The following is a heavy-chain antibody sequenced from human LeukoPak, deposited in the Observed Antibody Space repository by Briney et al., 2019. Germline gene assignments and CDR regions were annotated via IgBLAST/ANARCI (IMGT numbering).Heavy chain of an antibody. CDR3: ASLLGIVVVPAAMGMFDY. J-gene: IGHJ4*02. V-gene: IGHV3-33*01. Sequence: PGGSLRLSCAASGFTFSSYGMHWVRQAPGKGLEWVAVIWYDGGNKYYADSVKGRFTISRDNSKNTLYLQMNSLRAEDTAVYYCASLLGIVVVPAAMGMFDYWGQGTLVTVSS. CDR1: GFTFSSYG. D-gene: IGHD2-2*01. CDR2: IWYDGGNK.